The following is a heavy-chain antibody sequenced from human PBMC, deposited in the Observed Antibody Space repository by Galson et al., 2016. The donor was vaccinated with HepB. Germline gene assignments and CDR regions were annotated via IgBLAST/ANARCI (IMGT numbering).Heavy chain of an antibody. CDR3: AGDVIAATDSGGAARY. CDR1: GSAFSTYA. D-gene: IGHD6-13*01. Sequence: SLRLSCAASGSAFSTYAMHWVRQAPGKGLEWVALIGHDGNKKSYVDSVRDRFTISRDKSRNIVHLQMNSLRAEDTAVYYCAGDVIAATDSGGAARYWGQGTLVTVSS. V-gene: IGHV3-33*01. J-gene: IGHJ4*02. CDR2: IGHDGNKK.